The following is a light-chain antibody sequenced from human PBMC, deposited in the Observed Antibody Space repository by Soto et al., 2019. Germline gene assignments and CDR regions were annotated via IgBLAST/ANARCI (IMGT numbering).Light chain of an antibody. CDR3: QQRNIWPPVT. CDR1: QSVSSN. Sequence: EILMTQSPATLSVSPGEKVTLSCRASQSVSSNLAWYQQKPGQAPRLLIYGASIRATGIPDRFTGSGSGTDFTLTISSLEPEDSAIYYCQQRNIWPPVTFGQGTRLEIK. CDR2: GAS. V-gene: IGKV3D-15*01. J-gene: IGKJ5*01.